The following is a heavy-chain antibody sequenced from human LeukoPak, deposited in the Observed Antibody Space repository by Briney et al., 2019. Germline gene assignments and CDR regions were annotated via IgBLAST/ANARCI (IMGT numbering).Heavy chain of an antibody. J-gene: IGHJ4*02. CDR3: TRGVNWGNY. D-gene: IGHD7-27*01. Sequence: WIRQPPGKGLEWVGRIKSKTDGGTTDYAAPVKGRFTISRDDSKNTLYLQMNSLKTEDTAVYYCTRGVNWGNYWGQGTLVTVSS. CDR2: IKSKTDGGTT. V-gene: IGHV3-15*01.